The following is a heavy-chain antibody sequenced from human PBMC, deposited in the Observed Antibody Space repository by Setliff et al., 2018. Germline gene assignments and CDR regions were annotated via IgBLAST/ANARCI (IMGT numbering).Heavy chain of an antibody. V-gene: IGHV4-34*01. CDR2: INHSGST. CDR1: GGSFSGYY. CDR3: ARGVYCSSTSCSPGLNWFDP. Sequence: SETLSLTCAVYGGSFSGYYWSWIRQPPGKGLEWIGEINHSGSTNYNPSLKSRVTISVDTSKNQFSLTLSSVTAADTAVYYCARGVYCSSTSCSPGLNWFDPWGQGTLVTVSS. J-gene: IGHJ5*02. D-gene: IGHD2-2*01.